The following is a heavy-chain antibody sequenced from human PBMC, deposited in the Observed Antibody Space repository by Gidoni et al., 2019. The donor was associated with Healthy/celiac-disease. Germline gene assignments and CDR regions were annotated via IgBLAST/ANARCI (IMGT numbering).Heavy chain of an antibody. CDR2: ISAYNGNT. CDR1: GYTFTSYG. V-gene: IGHV1-18*01. CDR3: ARASAAAGTHDAFDI. Sequence: QVQLVQSGSEVKKPGASVKVSCKASGYTFTSYGISWVRQAHGQGLEWMGWISAYNGNTNYAQKLQGRVTMTTDTSTSTAYMELRSLRSDDTAVYYCARASAAAGTHDAFDIWGQGTMVTVSS. J-gene: IGHJ3*02. D-gene: IGHD6-13*01.